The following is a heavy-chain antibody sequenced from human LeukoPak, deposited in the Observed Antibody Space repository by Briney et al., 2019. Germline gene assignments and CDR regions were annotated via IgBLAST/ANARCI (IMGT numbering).Heavy chain of an antibody. V-gene: IGHV4-34*01. CDR3: ARLRFCYSTHCLDDY. CDR2: INHSGST. D-gene: IGHD2/OR15-2a*01. Sequence: SETLSLTCAVYGXSFSGYYWSWIRQPPGKGLEWIGEINHSGSTNYNPCLKSRVTISVDTSKIQFSLKLTSVTAADTAVYYCARLRFCYSTHCLDDYWGQGTLVTVSS. J-gene: IGHJ4*02. CDR1: GXSFSGYY.